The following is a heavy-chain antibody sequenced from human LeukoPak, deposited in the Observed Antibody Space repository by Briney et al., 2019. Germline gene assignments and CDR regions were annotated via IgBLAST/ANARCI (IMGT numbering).Heavy chain of an antibody. CDR2: IRYDGSNK. V-gene: IGHV3-30*02. J-gene: IGHJ4*02. Sequence: GGSLRLSCAASEFIFSDYGMHWVRQAPGKGLEWVAFIRYDGSNKYYADSVKGRFTISRDNPKNTLYLQMNSLRAEDTAVYYCARQTGSGLFILPGGQGTLVTVSS. CDR1: EFIFSDYG. D-gene: IGHD3/OR15-3a*01. CDR3: ARQTGSGLFILP.